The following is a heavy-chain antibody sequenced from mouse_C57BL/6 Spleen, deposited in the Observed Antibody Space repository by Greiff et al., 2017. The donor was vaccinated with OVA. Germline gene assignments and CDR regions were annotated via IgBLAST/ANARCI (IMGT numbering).Heavy chain of an antibody. CDR3: AREGDYGSRSWFAY. CDR2: ISDGGSYT. J-gene: IGHJ3*01. CDR1: GFTFSSYA. D-gene: IGHD1-1*01. V-gene: IGHV5-4*01. Sequence: EVKLVESGGGLVKPGGSLKLSCAASGFTFSSYAMSWVRQTPEKRLEWVATISDGGSYTYYPDNVKGRFTISRDNAKNNLYLQMSHLKSEDTAMYYCAREGDYGSRSWFAYWGQGTLVTVSA.